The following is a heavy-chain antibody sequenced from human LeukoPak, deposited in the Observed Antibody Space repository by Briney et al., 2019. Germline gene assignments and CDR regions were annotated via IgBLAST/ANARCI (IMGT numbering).Heavy chain of an antibody. CDR3: ARNHDYGDYRLGFDP. D-gene: IGHD4-17*01. CDR1: GYTFTSYD. V-gene: IGHV1-8*01. Sequence: ASVKVSCTASGYTFTSYDINWVRQATGQGLEWMGWMNPNSGNTGYEQKFQGRVTMTRSTSISTAYMELSSLRSEDTAVYYCARNHDYGDYRLGFDPWGQGTLVTVSS. CDR2: MNPNSGNT. J-gene: IGHJ5*02.